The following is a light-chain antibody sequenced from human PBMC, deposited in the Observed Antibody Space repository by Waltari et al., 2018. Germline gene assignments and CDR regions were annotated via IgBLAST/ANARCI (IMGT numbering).Light chain of an antibody. CDR1: ESVNTF. Sequence: EILLTQSPATLSLSPGERATISGRANESVNTFLGLYQHKLGQPPRLLIYDASTRAPGIPARFSGSGSGTDFTLTISSLEPEDFAVYFCQQRGTWPPLTFGGGTKVEL. J-gene: IGKJ4*01. V-gene: IGKV3-11*01. CDR3: QQRGTWPPLT. CDR2: DAS.